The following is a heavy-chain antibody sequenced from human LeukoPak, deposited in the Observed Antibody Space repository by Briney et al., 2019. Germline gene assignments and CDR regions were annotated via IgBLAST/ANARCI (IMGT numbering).Heavy chain of an antibody. CDR3: ASSGYDYRLHAFDI. Sequence: GGSLRLSCAASGFTFSSYWMSWVRQAPGKGLEWVANIKQDGSEKYYVDSVKGRFTISRDNAKNSLYLQMNSLRAEDTAVYYSASSGYDYRLHAFDIWGQGTMGTVSS. J-gene: IGHJ3*02. D-gene: IGHD5-12*01. CDR1: GFTFSSYW. V-gene: IGHV3-7*02. CDR2: IKQDGSEK.